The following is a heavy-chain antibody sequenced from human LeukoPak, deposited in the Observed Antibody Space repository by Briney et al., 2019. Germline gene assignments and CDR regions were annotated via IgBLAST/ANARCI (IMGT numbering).Heavy chain of an antibody. J-gene: IGHJ6*02. Sequence: GGSLRLSCSASGFTFSRYGMHWVRQAPGKGLEYVSAIVSNGDSTYYGDSVKGRFTISRDNAKNTMYLQMSSLRPDDTAVYYCVNPGWYYDSSGYSYYYGMDVWGQGTTVTVSS. CDR3: VNPGWYYDSSGYSYYYGMDV. CDR1: GFTFSRYG. V-gene: IGHV3-64D*09. D-gene: IGHD3-22*01. CDR2: IVSNGDST.